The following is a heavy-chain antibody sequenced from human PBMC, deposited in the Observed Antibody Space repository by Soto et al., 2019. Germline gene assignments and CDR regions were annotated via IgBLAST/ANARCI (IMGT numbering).Heavy chain of an antibody. J-gene: IGHJ3*02. V-gene: IGHV3-23*01. CDR2: IKASAE. CDR1: GFTFSDYA. CDR3: AKDGGRFFNEFET. D-gene: IGHD3-3*01. Sequence: PGGSLRLSCTASGFTFSDYAMHWVRQAPGKGLEWVSSIKASAEHHADSVTGRFSISRDNSKNTLYVQMNNLRAKDTAVYYCAKDGGRFFNEFETWGQGTMVTVSS.